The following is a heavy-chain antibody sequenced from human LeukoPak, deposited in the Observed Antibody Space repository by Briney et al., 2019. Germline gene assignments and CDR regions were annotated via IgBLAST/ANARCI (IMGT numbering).Heavy chain of an antibody. CDR1: GCTFSSCA. D-gene: IGHD2-2*01. CDR3: AKAGCSSTSCYATSYYYYYYYMDV. J-gene: IGHJ6*03. Sequence: AGGSLRLSCAGSGCTFSSCAMNWVRQAPGKGLEWVSGISGSGGSTYYADSVKGRFTISRDNSKNTLYLQMNSLRAEDTAVYYCAKAGCSSTSCYATSYYYYYYYMDVWGKGTTVTVSS. CDR2: ISGSGGST. V-gene: IGHV3-23*01.